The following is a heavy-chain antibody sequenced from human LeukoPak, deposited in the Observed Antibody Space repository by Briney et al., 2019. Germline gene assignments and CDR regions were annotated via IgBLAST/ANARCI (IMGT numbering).Heavy chain of an antibody. D-gene: IGHD2-2*01. CDR3: ASGYCSTASCFY. CDR2: TSSKSRTV. J-gene: IGHJ4*02. CDR1: GLSFSSYT. Sequence: GGSLRLSCAASGLSFSSYTMMWVRQAPGKGLELISYTSSKSRTVYYADSVKGRFTISRDNAKNSLFLQMNSLRVEDTAVYYCASGYCSTASCFYWGQGTLVTVSP. V-gene: IGHV3-48*01.